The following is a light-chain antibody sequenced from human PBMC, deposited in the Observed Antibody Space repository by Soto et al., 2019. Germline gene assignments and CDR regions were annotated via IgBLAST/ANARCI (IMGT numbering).Light chain of an antibody. J-gene: IGKJ1*01. CDR3: HQYNNFWT. V-gene: IGKV3-15*01. Sequence: DMVLTQSPATLSVSPGERVTLSCRASQSVSSRLAWYHQKPGQSPRLLIYGASTRATGIPARFSGSGSGTEFTLTISSLQSEDFGLYYCHQYNNFWTFGQGTKV. CDR1: QSVSSR. CDR2: GAS.